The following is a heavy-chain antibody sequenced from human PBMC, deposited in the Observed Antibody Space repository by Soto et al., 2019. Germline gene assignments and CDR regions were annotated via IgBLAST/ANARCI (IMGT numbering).Heavy chain of an antibody. J-gene: IGHJ4*02. D-gene: IGHD2-15*01. CDR3: VVAAQPYYFDY. CDR2: ISAYNGNT. CDR1: GYTFTNFG. Sequence: ASVKVSCKTSGYTFTNFGLSWVRQAPGQGLEWMGWISAYNGNTNYAQKLQGGVTMTTDTSTSTAYMELRSLRSDDTAVYYCVVAAQPYYFDYWGQAPLVTVSS. V-gene: IGHV1-18*01.